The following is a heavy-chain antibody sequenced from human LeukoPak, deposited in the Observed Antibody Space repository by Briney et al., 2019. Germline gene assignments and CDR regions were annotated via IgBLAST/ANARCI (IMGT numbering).Heavy chain of an antibody. Sequence: ASVKVSCKASGGTFSSYAISWVRQAPGQGLEWMGWISAYNGNTNYAQKLQGRVTMTTDTSTSTAYMELRSPRSDDTAVYYCARDLVRGSYSPPLGYWGQGTLVTVSS. CDR1: GGTFSSYA. D-gene: IGHD1-26*01. CDR3: ARDLVRGSYSPPLGY. CDR2: ISAYNGNT. J-gene: IGHJ4*02. V-gene: IGHV1-18*01.